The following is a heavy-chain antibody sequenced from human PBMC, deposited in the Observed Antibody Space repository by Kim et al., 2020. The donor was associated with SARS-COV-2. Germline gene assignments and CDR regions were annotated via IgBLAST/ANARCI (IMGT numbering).Heavy chain of an antibody. V-gene: IGHV3-53*04. D-gene: IGHD7-27*01. CDR2: IYSGGST. Sequence: GGSLRLSCAASGFTVSSNYMSWVRQAPGKGLEWVSVIYSGGSTYYADSVKGRFTISRHNSKNTLYLQMNSLRAEDTAVYYCARSRVKLGMRGMDVWGQGTTVTVSS. CDR1: GFTVSSNY. J-gene: IGHJ6*02. CDR3: ARSRVKLGMRGMDV.